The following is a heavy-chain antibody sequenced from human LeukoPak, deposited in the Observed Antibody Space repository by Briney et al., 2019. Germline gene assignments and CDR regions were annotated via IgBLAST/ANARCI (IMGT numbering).Heavy chain of an antibody. Sequence: SETLSLTCGVSGTSFTSYYWSWIRQPPGKGLEWIGYKYYSGSTRYNSSLRSRLTISLDTSKNQFSLRLTSVTAADTAVYYCARGRSYGFDFDSWGPGTLVIVSS. CDR1: GTSFTSYY. V-gene: IGHV4-59*01. D-gene: IGHD5-18*01. CDR2: KYYSGST. CDR3: ARGRSYGFDFDS. J-gene: IGHJ4*02.